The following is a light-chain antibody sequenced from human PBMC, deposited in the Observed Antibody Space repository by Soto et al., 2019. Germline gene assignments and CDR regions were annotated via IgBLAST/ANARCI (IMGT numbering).Light chain of an antibody. J-gene: IGKJ1*01. CDR3: QQDNDWPPT. CDR1: QSVSTK. V-gene: IGKV3-15*01. CDR2: DAY. Sequence: EILMTQSPATLSVSPGETYPLSCRASQSVSTKLAWYQQKPGQAPRLLIYDAYTRATGISDRFRGSGSGTQFTLTISSVQSEDFGVYYCQQDNDWPPTFGQGTKVEIK.